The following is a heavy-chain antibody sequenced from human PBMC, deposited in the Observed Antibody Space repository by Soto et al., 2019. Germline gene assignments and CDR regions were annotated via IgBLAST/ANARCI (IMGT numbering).Heavy chain of an antibody. Sequence: EVQLVESGGGLVQPGGSLRLSCAASGFIFSSYWMSWVRQAPGKGLEWVANIKQDGSEKYYVDSVKGRFTISRDNAKNSLYLQVNSLRAEDTAVYYCGRGAGIGEYGGQGTLVTVSS. D-gene: IGHD3-10*01. CDR3: GRGAGIGEY. CDR1: GFIFSSYW. J-gene: IGHJ4*02. CDR2: IKQDGSEK. V-gene: IGHV3-7*04.